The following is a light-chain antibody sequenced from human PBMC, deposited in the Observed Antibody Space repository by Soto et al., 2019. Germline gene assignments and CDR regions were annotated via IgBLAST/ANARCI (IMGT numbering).Light chain of an antibody. CDR1: QSVSNNY. CDR2: DAS. V-gene: IGKV3-20*01. CDR3: QQYGYSFWT. J-gene: IGKJ1*01. Sequence: EIVLTQSPGTLSLSPGERATLSCRASQSVSNNYLAWYQQKPGQAPRLLIYDASNRATGIPARFSGSGSGTDFTLTISSLEPEDSAMYYCQQYGYSFWTFGQGTKVDIK.